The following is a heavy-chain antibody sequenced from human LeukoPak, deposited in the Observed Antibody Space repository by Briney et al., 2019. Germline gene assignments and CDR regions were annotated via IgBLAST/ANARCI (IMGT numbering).Heavy chain of an antibody. D-gene: IGHD3-22*01. CDR1: GFTFDDYA. CDR3: AKGLTRDYYDSSGNDY. Sequence: TGGSLRLSCAASGFTFDDYAMHSVRQAPGKGLEWVSGISWNSGSIGYADSVKGRFTISRDNAKNSLYLQMNSLRAEDTALYYCAKGLTRDYYDSSGNDYWGQGTLVTVSS. V-gene: IGHV3-9*01. J-gene: IGHJ4*02. CDR2: ISWNSGSI.